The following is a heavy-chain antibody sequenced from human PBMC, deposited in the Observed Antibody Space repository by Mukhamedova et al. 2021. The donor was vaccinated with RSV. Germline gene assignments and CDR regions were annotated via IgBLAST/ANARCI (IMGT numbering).Heavy chain of an antibody. CDR3: AKGGWLQSAANFDS. Sequence: LTISRDNSKNTLYLQMNSLRAEDTAMYYCAKGGWLQSAANFDSWGQGTLVTVSS. V-gene: IGHV3-30*02. J-gene: IGHJ4*02. D-gene: IGHD5-24*01.